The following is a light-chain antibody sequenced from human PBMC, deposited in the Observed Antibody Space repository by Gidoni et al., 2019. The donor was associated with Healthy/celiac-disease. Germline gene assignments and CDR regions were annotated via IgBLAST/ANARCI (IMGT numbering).Light chain of an antibody. Sequence: QSALTQPASVSGSPGQSITISCTGTSSDVGSYNLVSWYQQHPGKAPKLMIYEGSKRPSGVSNRFSGSKSEVGRLLEPRNEDEADYYCCSYAGSLEVFGGGTKLTVL. V-gene: IGLV2-23*01. CDR3: CSYAGSLEV. CDR2: EGS. J-gene: IGLJ3*02. CDR1: SSDVGSYNL.